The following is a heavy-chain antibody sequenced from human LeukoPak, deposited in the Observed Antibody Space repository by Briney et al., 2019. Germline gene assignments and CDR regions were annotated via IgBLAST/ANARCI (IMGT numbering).Heavy chain of an antibody. J-gene: IGHJ4*02. Sequence: GGSLRLSCAASGFTFSGYNMHWVRQAPGKGLEWVSSISSSSSYIYYADSVKGRFTISRDNSKNTLYLQMNSLRAEDTAVYYCAKDAYYYDSSGKGGFDYWGQGTLVTVSS. V-gene: IGHV3-21*01. D-gene: IGHD3-22*01. CDR3: AKDAYYYDSSGKGGFDY. CDR2: ISSSSSYI. CDR1: GFTFSGYN.